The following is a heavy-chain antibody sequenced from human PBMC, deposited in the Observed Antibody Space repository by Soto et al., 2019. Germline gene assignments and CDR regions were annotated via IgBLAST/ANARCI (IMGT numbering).Heavy chain of an antibody. V-gene: IGHV1-18*01. CDR1: GYTFSRYG. D-gene: IGHD2-8*01. Sequence: QGQLVQSGGEVKKPGASVKVSCKASGYTFSRYGISWVRQAPGQGLERMGWISGYNGDTNYAQKFQGRVTMTIDTSTTTAYMELRGLTSDDTATYYCAKNGQPPYYYYGLDVWGQGTTVTVSS. J-gene: IGHJ6*02. CDR2: ISGYNGDT. CDR3: AKNGQPPYYYYGLDV.